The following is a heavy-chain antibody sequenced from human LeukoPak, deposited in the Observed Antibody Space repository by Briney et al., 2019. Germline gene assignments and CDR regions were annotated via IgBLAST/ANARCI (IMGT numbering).Heavy chain of an antibody. V-gene: IGHV4-34*01. CDR3: ARGIDY. J-gene: IGHJ4*02. Sequence: EPSETLSLTCAVYGGSFSGYYWSWIRQPPGKGLEWIGEINHSGSTNYNPSLKSRVTISVDTSKNQFSLKLSSVTAADTAVYCCARGIDYWGQGTLVTVSS. CDR2: INHSGST. CDR1: GGSFSGYY.